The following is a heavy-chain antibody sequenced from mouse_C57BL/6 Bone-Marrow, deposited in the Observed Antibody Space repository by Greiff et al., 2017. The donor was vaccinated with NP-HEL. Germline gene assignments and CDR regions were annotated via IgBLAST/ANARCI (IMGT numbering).Heavy chain of an antibody. CDR2: ISNLAYSI. CDR3: ARKNCYGSSYNYAMDY. D-gene: IGHD1-1*01. V-gene: IGHV5-15*04. CDR1: GFTFSDYG. J-gene: IGHJ4*01. Sequence: EVKLVESGGGLVQPGGSLKLSCAASGFTFSDYGMAWVRQAPRKGPEWVAFISNLAYSIYYADTVTGRFTISRENAKNTLYLEMSSLRSEDTAMYYCARKNCYGSSYNYAMDYWGQGTSVTVSS.